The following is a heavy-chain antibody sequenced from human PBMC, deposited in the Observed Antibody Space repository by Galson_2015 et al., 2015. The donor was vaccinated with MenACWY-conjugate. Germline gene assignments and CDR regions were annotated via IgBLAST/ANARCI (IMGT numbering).Heavy chain of an antibody. CDR3: ARGRGNGMDV. CDR1: GITVSSNY. V-gene: IGHV3-66*01. CDR2: IYTGGST. Sequence: SLRLSCAASGITVSSNYMSWVRQAPGKGLEWVSVIYTGGSTYYADSVKGRFTIARDNSKNTVYLQMNNLRAEDTAVYYCARGRGNGMDVSAQGTTVPVS. J-gene: IGHJ6*02.